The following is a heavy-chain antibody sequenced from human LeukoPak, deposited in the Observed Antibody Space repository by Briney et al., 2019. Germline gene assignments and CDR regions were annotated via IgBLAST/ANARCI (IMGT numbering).Heavy chain of an antibody. Sequence: GGSLILSCAASGVTFSSYSMNWVRQAPGKGLEWVSYISSSSTIYYADSVKGRFTISRDNSKNTLYLQMNSLRAEDTAVYYCAKDFPQSFDYWGQGTLVTVSS. CDR3: AKDFPQSFDY. J-gene: IGHJ4*02. CDR2: ISSSSTI. D-gene: IGHD2/OR15-2a*01. CDR1: GVTFSSYS. V-gene: IGHV3-48*01.